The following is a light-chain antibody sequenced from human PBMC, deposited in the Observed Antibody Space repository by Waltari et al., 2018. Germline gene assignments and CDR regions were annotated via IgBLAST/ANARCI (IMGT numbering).Light chain of an antibody. Sequence: QSALTQPPSASGSPGHSVSISCTGTRSDIGGYNYVSWYQQHPGTAPKLLISEVTKRPSGVPGRFSASKSGNTASLTVSGLQAEDEADYYGSSYAGINYVAFVAGTKLTVL. CDR2: EVT. V-gene: IGLV2-8*01. CDR1: RSDIGGYNY. J-gene: IGLJ2*01. CDR3: SSYAGINYVA.